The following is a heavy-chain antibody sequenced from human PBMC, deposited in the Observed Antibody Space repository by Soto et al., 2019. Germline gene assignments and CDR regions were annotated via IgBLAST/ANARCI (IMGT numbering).Heavy chain of an antibody. V-gene: IGHV3-23*01. CDR3: AKEGGSGEPFDY. Sequence: EVQLLDSGGGLVQPGGSLRLSCAASGFTFSAYGMNWVRQGPEKGLEWVSAISGDGERTYYADSVKGRFTISRDNSQNTLYLQMNSLRAEDTAVYYCAKEGGSGEPFDYWGQGTLVTVSS. CDR1: GFTFSAYG. D-gene: IGHD7-27*01. J-gene: IGHJ4*02. CDR2: ISGDGERT.